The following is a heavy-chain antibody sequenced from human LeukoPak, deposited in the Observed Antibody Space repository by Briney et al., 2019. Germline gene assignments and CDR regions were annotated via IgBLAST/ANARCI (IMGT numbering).Heavy chain of an antibody. D-gene: IGHD4-23*01. CDR2: INTDGSST. Sequence: GGSLRLSCAAAGFTFSSYWMHWVRQAPGKGPVWVSRINTDGSSTTYADSVEGRFTISRDNARNTLYLQMNSLRAEDTAVCYCTRPQDYGGNSNFDYWGQGILVTVSS. CDR1: GFTFSSYW. V-gene: IGHV3-74*01. CDR3: TRPQDYGGNSNFDY. J-gene: IGHJ4*02.